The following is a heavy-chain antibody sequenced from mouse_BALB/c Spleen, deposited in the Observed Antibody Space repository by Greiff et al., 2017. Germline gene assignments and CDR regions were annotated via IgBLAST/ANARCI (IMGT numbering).Heavy chain of an antibody. V-gene: IGHV1S29*02. CDR1: GYTFTDYN. CDR2: IYPYNGGT. D-gene: IGHD2-2*01. Sequence: EVQLQQSGPELVKPGASVKISCKASGYTFTDYNMHWVKQSHGKSLEWIGYIYPYNGGTGYNQKFKSKATLTVDNSSSTAYMELRSLTSEDSAVYYCARQDYVYDWFAYWGQGTLVTVSA. CDR3: ARQDYVYDWFAY. J-gene: IGHJ3*01.